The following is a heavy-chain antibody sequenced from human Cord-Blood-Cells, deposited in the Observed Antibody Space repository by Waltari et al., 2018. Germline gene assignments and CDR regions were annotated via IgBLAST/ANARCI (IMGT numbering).Heavy chain of an antibody. Sequence: QVQLQQWGAGLLTPSETLSLTCAVYGGSFSGYYWSWIRQPPGKGLEWIGEINQSASTNYTPSLKSRVTISVDTSKNQFSLKLSSVPAADTAVYYCARGSVVVPAAIRFHYYYGMDVWGQGTTVTVSS. V-gene: IGHV4-34*01. D-gene: IGHD2-2*02. J-gene: IGHJ6*02. CDR3: ARGSVVVPAAIRFHYYYGMDV. CDR1: GGSFSGYY. CDR2: INQSAST.